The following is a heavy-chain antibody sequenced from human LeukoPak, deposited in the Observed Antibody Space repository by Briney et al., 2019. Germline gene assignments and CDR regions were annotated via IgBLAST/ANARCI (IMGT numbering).Heavy chain of an antibody. D-gene: IGHD6-13*01. CDR1: GYTFTGYH. CDR3: ARHPSSWIYFDY. Sequence: ASVKVSCKASGYTFTGYHIHWVRQAPGQGLEWMGWINPNSGVTNYAQKFQGRVTMTRDTSISTAYMELSRLTSDDTAVYYCARHPSSWIYFDYWGQGTLVTVSS. CDR2: INPNSGVT. V-gene: IGHV1-2*02. J-gene: IGHJ4*02.